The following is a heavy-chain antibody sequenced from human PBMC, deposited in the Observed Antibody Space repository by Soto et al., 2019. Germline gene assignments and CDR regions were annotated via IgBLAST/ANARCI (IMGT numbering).Heavy chain of an antibody. V-gene: IGHV4-30-4*01. CDR3: ARDIDFGMDV. D-gene: IGHD3-16*02. CDR1: DVSISSNNYY. CDR2: IFSTGTA. Sequence: SETLSLTCTFSDVSISSNNYYCSWIRQPPGKGLEWIGYIFSTGTAYYNPSLQSRVTISLDMSKNQFSLKLSSVTAADTAVYYCARDIDFGMDVWGQGTTVTVSS. J-gene: IGHJ6*02.